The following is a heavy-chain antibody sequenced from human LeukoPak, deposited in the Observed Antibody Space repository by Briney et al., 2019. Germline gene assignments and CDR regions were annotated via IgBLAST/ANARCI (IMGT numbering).Heavy chain of an antibody. D-gene: IGHD3-22*01. CDR3: AKTYYYDSGPYSPFDY. J-gene: IGHJ4*02. CDR1: GLTFTRYR. V-gene: IGHV3-21*01. Sequence: GGSLRLSCEAPGLTFTRYRMSWIRKAPGKGREWVSSIGISGQTIFYSDSVRGRFTIFRDNAENSLSLQMDSLGAEDTAVYYCAKTYYYDSGPYSPFDYWGQGTPVTVSS. CDR2: IGISGQTI.